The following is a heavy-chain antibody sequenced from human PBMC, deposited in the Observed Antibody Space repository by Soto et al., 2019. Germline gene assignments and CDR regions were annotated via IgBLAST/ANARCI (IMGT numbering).Heavy chain of an antibody. CDR2: IIPIFGTA. D-gene: IGHD4-17*01. CDR1: GGTFSSYA. J-gene: IGHJ4*02. CDR3: YYTXQSXTYGDYLPH. V-gene: IGHV1-69*13. Sequence: SVKVSCKASGGTFSSYAISWVRQAPGQGLEWMGGIIPIFGTANYAQKFQGRVTITADESTSTAYMELSSLRSEDTAVYYCYYTXQSXTYGDYLPHSGKATMVTVSS.